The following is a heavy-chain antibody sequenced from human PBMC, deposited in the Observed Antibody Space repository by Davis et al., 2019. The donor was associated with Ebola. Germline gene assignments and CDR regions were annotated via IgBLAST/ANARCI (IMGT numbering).Heavy chain of an antibody. Sequence: SVKVSCKASGFTFTRSAVQWVRQAHRQRLEWIGWVVVGSGNTNYTHQFQDRVTISRDMSTSTAYMELSSLRSEDTAVYFCAAASLYYYYYMDVWGKGTTVTVSS. CDR3: AAASLYYYYYMDV. D-gene: IGHD2-2*01. CDR1: GFTFTRSA. CDR2: VVVGSGNT. J-gene: IGHJ6*03. V-gene: IGHV1-58*01.